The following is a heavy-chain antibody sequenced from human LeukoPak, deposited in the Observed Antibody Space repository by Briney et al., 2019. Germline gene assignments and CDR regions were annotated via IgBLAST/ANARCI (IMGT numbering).Heavy chain of an antibody. J-gene: IGHJ4*02. CDR3: ARSGHYYDSGGYSYDY. D-gene: IGHD3-22*01. CDR2: INHSGST. CDR1: GGSFSGYY. V-gene: IGHV4-34*01. Sequence: PSETLSLTCAVYGGSFSGYYWSWIRQPPGKGLEWIGEINHSGSTNYNPSLKSRVTISVDTSKNQFSLKLSSVTAADTAVYYCARSGHYYDSGGYSYDYWGQETLVTVSS.